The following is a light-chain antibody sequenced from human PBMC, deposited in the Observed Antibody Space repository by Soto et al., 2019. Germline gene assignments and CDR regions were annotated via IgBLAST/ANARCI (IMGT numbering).Light chain of an antibody. CDR3: QQYNNWPQT. CDR1: QSVATN. J-gene: IGKJ1*01. CDR2: GAS. Sequence: EAVLTQSPATLSVSPGERATLSCRASQSVATNLAWYQQRPGQAPRLLIYGASKRAIGLPARFSGSGSGTAFTLTITSLQSEDFAVYYCQQYNNWPQTFGQGTKVEIK. V-gene: IGKV3-15*01.